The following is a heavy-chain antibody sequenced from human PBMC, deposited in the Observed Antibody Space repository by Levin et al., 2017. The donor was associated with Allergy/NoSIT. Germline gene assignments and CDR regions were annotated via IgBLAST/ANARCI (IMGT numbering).Heavy chain of an antibody. CDR3: ARDMAASGSGYCDY. V-gene: IGHV4-38-2*02. D-gene: IGHD6-19*01. CDR2: IYHSGST. J-gene: IGHJ4*02. CDR1: GYSISSGYY. Sequence: SQTLSLTCAVSGYSISSGYYWGWIRQPPRKGLEWIGSIYHSGSTYYNPSLKSRVTISVDTSTKQFSLKLSSVTAAATAVYYCARDMAASGSGYCDYWGQGTLVTVSS.